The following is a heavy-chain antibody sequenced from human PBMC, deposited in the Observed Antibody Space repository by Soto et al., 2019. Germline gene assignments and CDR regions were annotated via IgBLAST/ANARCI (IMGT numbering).Heavy chain of an antibody. CDR2: ISHSGST. D-gene: IGHD5-12*01. Sequence: QVRLQQWGAGLLKPSETLSLTCAVYGGSFSGYYWSWIRQPPGKGLEWIGEISHSGSTNYNPSLKSRVTISVDTSKNQFSLKLNSGTAADTAVYYCARGADIVATIGLDYWGQGTLVTVSS. J-gene: IGHJ4*02. V-gene: IGHV4-34*01. CDR3: ARGADIVATIGLDY. CDR1: GGSFSGYY.